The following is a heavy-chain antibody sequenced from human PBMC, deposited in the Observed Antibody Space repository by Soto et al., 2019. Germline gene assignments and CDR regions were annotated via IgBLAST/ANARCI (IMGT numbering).Heavy chain of an antibody. Sequence: GASVKVSCKASGGTFSSYAISWVRQAPGQGLEWMGGIIPIFGTANYAQKFQGRATITADESTSAAYMELSSLRSEDTAVYCCVSGSVGYYYYGMDVWGQGTTVTVSS. CDR2: IIPIFGTA. D-gene: IGHD6-19*01. CDR1: GGTFSSYA. CDR3: VSGSVGYYYYGMDV. V-gene: IGHV1-69*13. J-gene: IGHJ6*02.